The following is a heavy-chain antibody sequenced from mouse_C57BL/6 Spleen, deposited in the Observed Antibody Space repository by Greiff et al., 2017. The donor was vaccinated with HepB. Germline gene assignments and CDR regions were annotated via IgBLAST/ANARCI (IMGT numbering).Heavy chain of an antibody. CDR2: INPGSGGT. CDR3: ARSGDGTRFAY. D-gene: IGHD4-1*01. Sequence: VQLQQSGAELVRPGTSVKVSCKASGYAFTNYLIEWVKQRPGQGLEWIGVINPGSGGTNYNEKFKGKATLTADKSSSTAYMQLSSLTSEDSAVYFCARSGDGTRFAYWGQGTLVTVSA. CDR1: GYAFTNYL. J-gene: IGHJ3*01. V-gene: IGHV1-54*01.